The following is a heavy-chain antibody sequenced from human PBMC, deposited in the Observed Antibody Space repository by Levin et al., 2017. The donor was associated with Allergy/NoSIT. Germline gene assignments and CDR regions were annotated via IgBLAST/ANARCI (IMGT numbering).Heavy chain of an antibody. CDR2: VKRGGDGGTT. V-gene: IGHV3-15*01. D-gene: IGHD4-17*01. CDR3: STRADYGYYYGLDV. Sequence: GGSLRLSCKASGLTLSNAWMIWVRQAPGKGLEWVGRVKRGGDGGTTDYAAPVKGRFSISREDSQNTLHLQMDSLNTEDTAVYYCSTRADYGYYYGLDVWGQGTTVTVSS. J-gene: IGHJ6*02. CDR1: GLTLSNAW.